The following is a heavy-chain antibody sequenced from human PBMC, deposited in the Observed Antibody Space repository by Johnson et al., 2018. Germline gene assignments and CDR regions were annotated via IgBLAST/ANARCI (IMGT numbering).Heavy chain of an antibody. V-gene: IGHV3-9*01. J-gene: IGHJ3*02. CDR1: GFTFDDYA. CDR2: LSWNSGSI. D-gene: IGHD3-10*02. Sequence: VQLVQSGGGLVQXGKSLRLXCAASGFTFDDYAMHWVRQAPGKGLEWVSSLSWNSGSISSADSVKGRFTISRDNAKKSLSLQMNSLRAEDTALCYCAKDIKLRYDNQRVTMWSNAFDIWGQGTMVTVSS. CDR3: AKDIKLRYDNQRVTMWSNAFDI.